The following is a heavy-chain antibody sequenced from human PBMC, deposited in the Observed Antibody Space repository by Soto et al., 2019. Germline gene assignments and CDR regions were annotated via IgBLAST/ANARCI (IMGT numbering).Heavy chain of an antibody. J-gene: IGHJ4*02. CDR2: IYFSGST. V-gene: IGHV4-39*01. CDR1: GDSINSTSYY. Sequence: PSETLSLTCIVSGDSINSTSYYWGWIRQPPGQGLEWIASIYFSGSTYNNPSLKSRLTVSVDTSKSQFSLKLSSVTAADTALYYCARQRIVAAGTFVDYWGQGSLVTVS. CDR3: ARQRIVAAGTFVDY. D-gene: IGHD6-13*01.